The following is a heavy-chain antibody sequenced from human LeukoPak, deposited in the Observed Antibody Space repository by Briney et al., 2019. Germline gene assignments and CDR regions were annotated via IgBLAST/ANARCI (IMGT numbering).Heavy chain of an antibody. J-gene: IGHJ4*02. D-gene: IGHD6-19*01. V-gene: IGHV4-59*01. CDR2: INYSGST. CDR1: GASINSCY. CDR3: ASGYSSGWCYFDY. Sequence: SETLSLTCTVSGASINSCYWSWIRQPPGKGLEWIGYINYSGSTNYNPSLKSRVTISVDTSKNQFSLKLSSVTAADTAVYYCASGYSSGWCYFDYWGQGTLVTVSS.